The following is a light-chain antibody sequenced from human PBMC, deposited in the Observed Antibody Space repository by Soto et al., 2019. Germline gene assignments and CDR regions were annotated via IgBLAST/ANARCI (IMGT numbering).Light chain of an antibody. CDR1: QTVSRS. V-gene: IGKV3-11*01. Sequence: LTQSPATLCLSPLERATLSCRPSQTVSRSLAWYQQKPGQANRLLIYGASTRATGIPGRFSGSGSETDFTLTISDVEPEDFAVYYCHQRQSWPRTFGQGTKVDI. CDR2: GAS. CDR3: HQRQSWPRT. J-gene: IGKJ1*01.